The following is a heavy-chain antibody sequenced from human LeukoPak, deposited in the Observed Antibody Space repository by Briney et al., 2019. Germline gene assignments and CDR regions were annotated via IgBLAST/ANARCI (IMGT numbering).Heavy chain of an antibody. Sequence: ASVTVSCKASGYTFTSYYMHWVRQAPGQGLEWMGIINPSGGSTNYAQKFQGRVTITADESTSTAYMELSSLRSEDTAVYYCARDATYYYDSSGYYYVYGGQGTLVTVSS. CDR1: GYTFTSYY. V-gene: IGHV1-46*01. CDR3: ARDATYYYDSSGYYYVY. J-gene: IGHJ4*02. D-gene: IGHD3-22*01. CDR2: INPSGGST.